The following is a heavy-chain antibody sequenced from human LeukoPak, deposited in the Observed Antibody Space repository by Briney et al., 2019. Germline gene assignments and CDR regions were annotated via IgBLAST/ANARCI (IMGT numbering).Heavy chain of an antibody. CDR1: GGSISSYC. Sequence: SETLSLTCTVSGGSISSYCWSWIRQPPGKGLEWIGYIYYSGSTNYNPSLKSRVTISVDTSKNQFSLKLSSVTAADTAVYYCARLYCGGDCYYLGNFDYWGQGTLVTVSS. CDR2: IYYSGST. D-gene: IGHD2-21*02. CDR3: ARLYCGGDCYYLGNFDY. V-gene: IGHV4-59*08. J-gene: IGHJ4*02.